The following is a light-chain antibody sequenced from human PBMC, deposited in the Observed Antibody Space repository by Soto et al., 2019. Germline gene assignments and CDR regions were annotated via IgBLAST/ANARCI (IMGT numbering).Light chain of an antibody. J-gene: IGLJ1*01. CDR2: VVS. CDR3: GSYTSSGTPYV. CDR1: SSDVGGYKY. Sequence: QSALTQPASVSGSPGQSITISCTGTSSDVGGYKYVSWYQHHPDKAPKIIISVVSNRPSGVSNRFSGSKSGNTASLTISGLQAEDEADYYCGSYTSSGTPYVFGTGTKLTVL. V-gene: IGLV2-14*01.